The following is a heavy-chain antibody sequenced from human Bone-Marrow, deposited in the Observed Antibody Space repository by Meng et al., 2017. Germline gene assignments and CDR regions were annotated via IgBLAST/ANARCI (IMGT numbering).Heavy chain of an antibody. J-gene: IGHJ3*02. D-gene: IGHD2/OR15-2a*01. CDR1: GDSITSGGYY. CDR2: NYYSGST. Sequence: QLQLQESGPGLVKPSQTLSLACTVSGDSITSGGYYWTWIRQHPGKGLEWIGYNYYSGSTSYNPSLKNRLSISIDTSKNQFSLKLSSVTAADTAMYYCASGLWINAFDTWGQGTVVTVSS. CDR3: ASGLWINAFDT. V-gene: IGHV4-31*03.